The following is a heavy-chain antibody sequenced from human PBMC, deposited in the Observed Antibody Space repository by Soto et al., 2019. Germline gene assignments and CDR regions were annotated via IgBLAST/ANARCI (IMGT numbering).Heavy chain of an antibody. CDR1: GFTFSSYS. D-gene: IGHD6-13*01. J-gene: IGHJ5*02. V-gene: IGHV3-48*01. CDR3: ARHPERIAEIGWFDP. Sequence: EVQLVESGGGLVQPGGSLRLSCAASGFTFSSYSMNWLRQAPGKGLEWVSYISSSSSTIYYADSVKGRFTISRDNAKNSLYLQMHCLRAEDTAVYYCARHPERIAEIGWFDPWGQGTLVTVSS. CDR2: ISSSSSTI.